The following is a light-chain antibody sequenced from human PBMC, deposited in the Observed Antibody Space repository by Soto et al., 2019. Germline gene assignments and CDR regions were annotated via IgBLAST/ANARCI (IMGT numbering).Light chain of an antibody. V-gene: IGKV3-20*01. CDR1: QSVSSSY. CDR2: GAS. CDR3: QPYDSSSYP. J-gene: IGKJ2*01. Sequence: EIVLTQSPGTLSLSPGDRATLSCRTSQSVSSSYLAWYQQKPGQAPRLLIYGASRRATGIPDRFSGSGSGTDFTLTISRLEPEDFAVYFCQPYDSSSYPFGQGTKLEIK.